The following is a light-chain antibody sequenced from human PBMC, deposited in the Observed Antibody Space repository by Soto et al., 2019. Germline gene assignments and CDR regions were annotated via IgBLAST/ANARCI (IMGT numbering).Light chain of an antibody. Sequence: DIVMTQSPDSLAVSLGERATINCKSSQSVLYSTNNKNYLAWYQQKRGQPPKLLIYCAATRESVVPDRFGGSGYSTDFTLTPSSLQADYVAVYYCQKYYNTPFSCGGGTKVEI. CDR1: QSVLYSTNNKNY. CDR2: CAA. CDR3: QKYYNTPFS. J-gene: IGKJ4*01. V-gene: IGKV4-1*01.